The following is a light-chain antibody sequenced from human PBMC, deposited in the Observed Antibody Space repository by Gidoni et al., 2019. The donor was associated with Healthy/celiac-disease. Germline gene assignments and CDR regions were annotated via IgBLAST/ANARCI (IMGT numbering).Light chain of an antibody. Sequence: IVSTQSPATLSLSPGERATLSCRASQSVSSYLAWYQQKPGQAPRLLIYDASNRATGIPARFSGSGSGTDFTLTISSLEPEDFAVYYCQQRSNWPPLLTFGGGTKVEIK. CDR3: QQRSNWPPLLT. J-gene: IGKJ4*01. CDR1: QSVSSY. CDR2: DAS. V-gene: IGKV3-11*01.